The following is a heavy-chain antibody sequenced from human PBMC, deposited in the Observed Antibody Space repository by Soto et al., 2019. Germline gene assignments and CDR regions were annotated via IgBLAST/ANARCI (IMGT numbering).Heavy chain of an antibody. J-gene: IGHJ5*02. CDR2: ISYDGSNK. V-gene: IGHV3-30*18. CDR1: GFTFSSYG. D-gene: IGHD3-9*01. CDR3: AKGGEDVLRYFDWFP. Sequence: QVQLVESGGGVVQPGRSLRLSCAASGFTFSSYGMHWVRQAPGKGLEWVAVISYDGSNKYYADSVKGRFTISRDNSKNTLCLQMNSLRAEDTAVYYCAKGGEDVLRYFDWFPWGQGILVTVSS.